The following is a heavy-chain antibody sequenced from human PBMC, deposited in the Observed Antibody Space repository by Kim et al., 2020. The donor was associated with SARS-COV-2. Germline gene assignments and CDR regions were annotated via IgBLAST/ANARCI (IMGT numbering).Heavy chain of an antibody. CDR1: VGSFSGYY. D-gene: IGHD6-19*01. Sequence: SETLSLTCAVYVGSFSGYYWTWIRQPPGRGLEWIGEISHSGSTNYNPSLTSRVTISVDTSKNQFSLKLNSVTAADRGVYFCARGRYGGGRDYYFDYWGRGTLVTVSS. CDR2: ISHSGST. CDR3: ARGRYGGGRDYYFDY. J-gene: IGHJ4*02. V-gene: IGHV4-34*01.